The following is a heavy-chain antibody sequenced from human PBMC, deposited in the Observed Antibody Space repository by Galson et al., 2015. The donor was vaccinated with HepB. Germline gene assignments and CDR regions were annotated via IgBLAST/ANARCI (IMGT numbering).Heavy chain of an antibody. V-gene: IGHV3-30-3*01. CDR2: ISYDGSNK. D-gene: IGHD6-19*01. J-gene: IGHJ5*02. Sequence: SLRLSCAASGFTFSSYAMHWVRQAPGKGLEWVAVISYDGSNKYYADSVKGRFTISRDNSKNTLYLQMNSLRAEDTAVYYCARDGSGWYTWFDPWGQGTLVTVSS. CDR3: ARDGSGWYTWFDP. CDR1: GFTFSSYA.